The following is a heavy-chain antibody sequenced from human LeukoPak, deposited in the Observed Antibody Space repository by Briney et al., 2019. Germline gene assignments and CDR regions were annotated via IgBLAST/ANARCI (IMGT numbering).Heavy chain of an antibody. D-gene: IGHD6-19*01. J-gene: IGHJ4*02. CDR2: LTNHGCST. Sequence: GLTVGLLYAFSGHTYRLYWKQCATQPSARAWVGVSRLTNHGCSTSYADSVKGRFTISRDNAKNTLYLQMNSLRAEDTAVYYCARDVPVAGTVYFDYWGQGTLVTVSS. CDR1: GHTYRLYW. V-gene: IGHV3-74*01. CDR3: ARDVPVAGTVYFDY.